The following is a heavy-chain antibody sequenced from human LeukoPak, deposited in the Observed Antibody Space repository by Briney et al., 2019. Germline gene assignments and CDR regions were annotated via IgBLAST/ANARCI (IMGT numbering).Heavy chain of an antibody. CDR2: IYTSGSN. V-gene: IGHV4-4*07. CDR1: GGSFSGYY. CDR3: AREVADYGGYYYYHYMDV. Sequence: SETLSLTCAVYGGSFSGYYWSWIRQPAGKGLEWIGRIYTSGSNNYNPSLKSRVPMSVDTSKNQFSLKLSSVTAADTAMYYCAREVADYGGYYYYHYMDVWGKGTTVTISS. J-gene: IGHJ6*03. D-gene: IGHD4-23*01.